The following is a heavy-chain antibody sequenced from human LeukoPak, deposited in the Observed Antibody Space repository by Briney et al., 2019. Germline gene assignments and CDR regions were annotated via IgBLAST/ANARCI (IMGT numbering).Heavy chain of an antibody. CDR3: AKDSSSRGWVFDY. J-gene: IGHJ4*02. D-gene: IGHD3-10*01. CDR2: ISGSGGST. V-gene: IGHV3-23*01. CDR1: GFTFSSFN. Sequence: GGSLRLSCAGSGFTFSSFNMNWVRQAPGKGLEWVSSISGSGGSTYYADSVKGRFTISRDNSKNTLNLQMNSLRAEDTAVYYCAKDSSSRGWVFDYWGQGTLVTVSS.